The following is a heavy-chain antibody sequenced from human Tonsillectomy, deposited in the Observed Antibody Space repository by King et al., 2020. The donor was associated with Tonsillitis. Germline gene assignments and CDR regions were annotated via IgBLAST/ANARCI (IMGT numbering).Heavy chain of an antibody. CDR3: ARGFYYDSSGYLKTSAFDI. Sequence: VQLQQWGAGLLKPSETLSLTCAVYGGSFSGYYWSWIRQPPGKGLEWIGEINHSGSTNYNPSLKSRVTISVDTSKNQFSLKLSSVTAVDTAVYYCARGFYYDSSGYLKTSAFDIWGQGTMVTVSS. V-gene: IGHV4-34*01. CDR2: INHSGST. D-gene: IGHD3-22*01. J-gene: IGHJ3*02. CDR1: GGSFSGYY.